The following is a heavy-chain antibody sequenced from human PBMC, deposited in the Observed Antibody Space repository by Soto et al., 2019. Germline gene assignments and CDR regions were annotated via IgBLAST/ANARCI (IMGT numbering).Heavy chain of an antibody. CDR3: ARDSNYFGCLEP. V-gene: IGHV4-30-4*01. CDR2: IYYSGST. J-gene: IGHJ5*02. CDR1: GGSISSGDYY. Sequence: ASETLSLTCTVSGGSISSGDYYWSWIRQPPGKGLEWIGYIYYSGSTYYNPSLKSRVTISVDTSKNQFSLKLSSVTAADTAVYYCARDSNYFGCLEPWGQGTLVTVSS. D-gene: IGHD4-4*01.